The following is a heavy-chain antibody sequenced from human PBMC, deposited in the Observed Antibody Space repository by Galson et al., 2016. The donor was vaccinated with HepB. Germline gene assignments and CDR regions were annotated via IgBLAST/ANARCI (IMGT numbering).Heavy chain of an antibody. Sequence: SLRLSCAASGFTLSSYGMHWVRQAPGKGLEWVAYVSSDGIGKHYADSVNGRFTISRDTSKNTLSLQMNSLRVEDSAVYYCAKDLRGEPTTPRGFFDYWGQGTLVTVSS. CDR3: AKDLRGEPTTPRGFFDY. J-gene: IGHJ4*02. CDR2: VSSDGIGK. CDR1: GFTLSSYG. D-gene: IGHD3-16*01. V-gene: IGHV3-30*18.